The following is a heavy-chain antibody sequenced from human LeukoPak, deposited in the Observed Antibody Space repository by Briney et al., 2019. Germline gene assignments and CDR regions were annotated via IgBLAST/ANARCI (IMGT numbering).Heavy chain of an antibody. D-gene: IGHD6-13*01. Sequence: SETLSLTCTVSGGSIISSSYYWGWIRQPSGKGLEWIGSIYYSGSTYYNPSLKSRVTISVETPKNQFSLKLSSVTAADTAVYYCARQSAPGHGCWFDPWGQGTLVTVST. CDR3: ARQSAPGHGCWFDP. J-gene: IGHJ5*02. CDR2: IYYSGST. CDR1: GGSIISSSYY. V-gene: IGHV4-39*01.